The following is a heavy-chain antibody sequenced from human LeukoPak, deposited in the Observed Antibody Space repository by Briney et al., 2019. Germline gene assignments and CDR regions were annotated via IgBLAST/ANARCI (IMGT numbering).Heavy chain of an antibody. CDR3: ARTINMVRGSRRYFDY. CDR1: GGSISSYY. D-gene: IGHD3-10*01. J-gene: IGHJ4*02. Sequence: PSETLSLTCTVSGGSISSYYWSWIRQPPGKGLEWIAYIDYRGSTTYNPSLKSRVTISVDTSKNQFSLKLSSVTAADTAVYYCARTINMVRGSRRYFDYWGQGTLVTVSS. CDR2: IDYRGST. V-gene: IGHV4-59*12.